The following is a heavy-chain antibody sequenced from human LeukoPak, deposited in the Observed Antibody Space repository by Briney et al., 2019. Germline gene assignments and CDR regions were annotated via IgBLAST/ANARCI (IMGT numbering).Heavy chain of an antibody. CDR2: IYSGGST. Sequence: PGGSLRLSCAASGFTVSSNYMSWVRQAPGKGLEWVSVIYSGGSTYYADSVKGRFTISRDNSKNTLYLQMNSLRAEDTAVYYCARDGSYSGYDYYYYYGMDVWGQGTTVTVSS. V-gene: IGHV3-53*01. CDR3: ARDGSYSGYDYYYYYGMDV. CDR1: GFTVSSNY. D-gene: IGHD5-12*01. J-gene: IGHJ6*02.